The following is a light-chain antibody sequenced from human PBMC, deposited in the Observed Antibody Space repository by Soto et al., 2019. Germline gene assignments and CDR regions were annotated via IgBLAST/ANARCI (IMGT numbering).Light chain of an antibody. CDR3: QQGYSSQWT. V-gene: IGKV1-39*01. CDR2: ATF. J-gene: IGKJ1*01. Sequence: DIQMTQSPSSLSASVEDRVGITCRASQDIRSYLNWYQQKPGKAPDLLIYATFNLQIGVPPRFIASGYGTDCTLAISSLQPEDFATYYCQQGYSSQWTFGQGTKVEIK. CDR1: QDIRSY.